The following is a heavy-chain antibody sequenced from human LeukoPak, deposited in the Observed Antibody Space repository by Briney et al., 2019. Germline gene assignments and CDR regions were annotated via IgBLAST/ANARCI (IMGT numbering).Heavy chain of an antibody. CDR1: GGSISSSSYY. CDR2: IYYSGST. Sequence: SETLSLTCTVSGGSISSSSYYWGWIRQPPGKGLEWIGSIYYSGSTYYNPSLKSRVTISVDTSKNQFSLKLSSVTAADTAVYYCARDRFDDYVWGSYRSGTYYFDYWGQGTLVTVSS. D-gene: IGHD3-16*02. V-gene: IGHV4-39*07. CDR3: ARDRFDDYVWGSYRSGTYYFDY. J-gene: IGHJ4*02.